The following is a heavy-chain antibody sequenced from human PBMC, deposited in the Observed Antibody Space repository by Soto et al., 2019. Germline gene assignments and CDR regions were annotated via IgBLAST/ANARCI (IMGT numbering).Heavy chain of an antibody. CDR1: GFTFSDYY. D-gene: IGHD6-13*01. CDR3: ARELIAAAGDY. CDR2: ISSSSSYT. V-gene: IGHV3-11*05. J-gene: IGHJ4*02. Sequence: QVQLVESGGGLVKPGGSLRLSCAASGFTFSDYYMSWIRQAPGKGLEWVSYISSSSSYTNYADSGKGQFTISRDNAKNSLYREMNSLRAEDTAVYYCARELIAAAGDYWGQGTLVTVSS.